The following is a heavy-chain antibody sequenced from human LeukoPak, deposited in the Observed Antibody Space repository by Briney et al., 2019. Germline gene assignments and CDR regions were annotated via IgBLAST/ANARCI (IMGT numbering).Heavy chain of an antibody. D-gene: IGHD2-2*01. V-gene: IGHV3-15*01. CDR1: GFTFSNAW. Sequence: PGGSLRPSCAGSGFTFSNAWMSRVRQAPGKGLEWVGRIKSKTDGGTTDYAAPVKGRFTISRDDSKNTLYLQMNSLKTEDTAVYYCTTDMNIVVVPAAGADYWGQGTLVTLSS. CDR3: TTDMNIVVVPAAGADY. CDR2: IKSKTDGGTT. J-gene: IGHJ4*02.